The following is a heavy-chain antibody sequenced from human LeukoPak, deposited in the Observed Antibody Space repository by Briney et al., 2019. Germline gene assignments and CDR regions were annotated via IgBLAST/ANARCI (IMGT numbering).Heavy chain of an antibody. CDR1: GYTLTELS. Sequence: ASVKVSCKVSGYTLTELSMHWVRQAPGKGLEWMGGFDPKDGETIYAQKFQGRVTMTEDTSTDTAYMELSSLRSEDTAVYYCATVSWLRPPDRYFDYWGQGTLVTVSS. CDR3: ATVSWLRPPDRYFDY. V-gene: IGHV1-24*01. J-gene: IGHJ4*02. D-gene: IGHD5-12*01. CDR2: FDPKDGET.